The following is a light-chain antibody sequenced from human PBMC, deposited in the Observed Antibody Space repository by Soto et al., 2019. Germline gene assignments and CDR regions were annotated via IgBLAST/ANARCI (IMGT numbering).Light chain of an antibody. J-gene: IGKJ1*01. Sequence: DIVMTQSPDSLAVSLGERATFNCKSSQSVFSSSNYRNYLAWYQQKPRQSPKLLIYWASTRESGVPDRFSVSGSWTDFTLTISTLQAEDVAVYYCQQYYSSPPTFGQGTKVEIK. V-gene: IGKV4-1*01. CDR1: QSVFSSSNYRNY. CDR2: WAS. CDR3: QQYYSSPPT.